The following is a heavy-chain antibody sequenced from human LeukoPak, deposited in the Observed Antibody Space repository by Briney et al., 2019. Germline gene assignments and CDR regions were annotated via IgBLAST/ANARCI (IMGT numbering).Heavy chain of an antibody. Sequence: GESLKISCKGSGDSFTGYWIAWVRQMPGKGLEWMGSIYPGDSDTRYSPSFQGQVTISADKSITTAFLQWSTLKASDTAMYYCASGLNLGRGVLNPYFDYWGQGALVTVSS. CDR1: GDSFTGYW. V-gene: IGHV5-51*01. CDR2: IYPGDSDT. CDR3: ASGLNLGRGVLNPYFDY. D-gene: IGHD3-10*01. J-gene: IGHJ4*02.